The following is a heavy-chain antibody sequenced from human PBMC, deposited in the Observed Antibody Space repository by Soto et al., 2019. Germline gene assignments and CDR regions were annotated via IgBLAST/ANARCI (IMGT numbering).Heavy chain of an antibody. Sequence: QVQLVESGGGVVQPGRSLRLSCAASGFTFSSYAMQWVRQAPGKGLEWVAVISYDGSNKYYADSVKGLFTISRDNSKNTLYLQMNSLRAEDTAVYYCARDPVLAFVAAYYFDYWGQGTLVTVSS. CDR1: GFTFSSYA. D-gene: IGHD6-19*01. V-gene: IGHV3-30-3*01. J-gene: IGHJ4*02. CDR2: ISYDGSNK. CDR3: ARDPVLAFVAAYYFDY.